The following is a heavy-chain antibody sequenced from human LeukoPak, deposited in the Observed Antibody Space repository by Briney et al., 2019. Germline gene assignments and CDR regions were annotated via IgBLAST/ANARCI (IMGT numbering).Heavy chain of an antibody. Sequence: GGSLRLSCAASGFTFSSYGMHWVRQAPGKGLEWVAVISYDGSNKYYADSVKGRFTISRDNAKNSLYLQMNSLRAEDTAVYYCARLQDYYDSSGYDYWGQGTLVTVSS. J-gene: IGHJ4*02. CDR2: ISYDGSNK. V-gene: IGHV3-30*03. CDR1: GFTFSSYG. D-gene: IGHD3-22*01. CDR3: ARLQDYYDSSGYDY.